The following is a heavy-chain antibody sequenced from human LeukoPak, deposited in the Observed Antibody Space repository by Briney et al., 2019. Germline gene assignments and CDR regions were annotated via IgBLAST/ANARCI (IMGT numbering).Heavy chain of an antibody. CDR3: AREFVGRAFVVYYGMDV. J-gene: IGHJ6*02. D-gene: IGHD2-21*01. CDR1: GGTFSSYA. Sequence: SVKVSCKASGGTFSSYAISWVRQAPGQGLEWMGGIIPIFGTANYAQKFQGRVTITADESTSTAYMELSSLRSEDTAVYYCAREFVGRAFVVYYGMDVWGQGTTVTVSS. V-gene: IGHV1-69*13. CDR2: IIPIFGTA.